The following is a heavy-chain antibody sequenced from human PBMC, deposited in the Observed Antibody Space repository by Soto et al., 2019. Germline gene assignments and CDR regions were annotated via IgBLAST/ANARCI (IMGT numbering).Heavy chain of an antibody. CDR2: IYYSGST. V-gene: IGHV4-30-4*01. CDR3: ARVRYSYGFGLDY. Sequence: PSETLSLTCTVSGGSISSGDYYWSWIRQPPGKGLERIGYIYYSGSTYYNPSLKSRVTISVDTSKDQFSLKLSSVTAADTAVYYCARVRYSYGFGLDYCGQGTLVTVSS. D-gene: IGHD5-18*01. J-gene: IGHJ4*02. CDR1: GGSISSGDYY.